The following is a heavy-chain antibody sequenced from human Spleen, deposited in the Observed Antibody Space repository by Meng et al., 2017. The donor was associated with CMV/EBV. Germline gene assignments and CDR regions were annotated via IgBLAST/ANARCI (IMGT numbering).Heavy chain of an antibody. CDR3: ARGRGWD. J-gene: IGHJ4*02. V-gene: IGHV4-4*01. CDR2: IHPRRTT. Sequence: TLSLTSPASGRPITSSDWRTWVLQSPGKGLEWIGEIHPRRTTPYTPSLKSPVTMSVDKSKHQFSLKLTSVPASDTAVYSCARGRGWDWGQGTLVTVSS. D-gene: IGHD3-10*01. CDR1: GRPITSSDW.